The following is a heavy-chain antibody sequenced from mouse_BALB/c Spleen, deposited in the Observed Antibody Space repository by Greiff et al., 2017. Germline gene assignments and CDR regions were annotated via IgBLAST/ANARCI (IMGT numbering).Heavy chain of an antibody. Sequence: VQLKESGPELVKPGASVKISCKASGYSFTGYFMNWVKQSHGKSLEWIGRINPYNGDTFYNQKFKGKATLTVDKSSSTAHMELLSLTSEDSAVYYCGRYDYEAYWYFDVWGAGTTVTVSS. CDR2: INPYNGDT. CDR1: GYSFTGYF. CDR3: GRYDYEAYWYFDV. J-gene: IGHJ1*01. V-gene: IGHV1-37*01. D-gene: IGHD2-4*01.